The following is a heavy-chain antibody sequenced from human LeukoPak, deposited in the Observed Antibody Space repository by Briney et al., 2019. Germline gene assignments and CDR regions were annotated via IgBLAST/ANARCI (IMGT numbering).Heavy chain of an antibody. Sequence: ASVKVSCKASGYTFTGYYMHWVRQAPGQGLEWMGWINPNSGGTNYAQKFQGRVTMTRDTSISTAYMGLSRLRSDDTAVYYCARVRPPREAAAGIGYWGQGTLVTVSS. CDR2: INPNSGGT. V-gene: IGHV1-2*02. J-gene: IGHJ4*02. CDR3: ARVRPPREAAAGIGY. CDR1: GYTFTGYY. D-gene: IGHD6-13*01.